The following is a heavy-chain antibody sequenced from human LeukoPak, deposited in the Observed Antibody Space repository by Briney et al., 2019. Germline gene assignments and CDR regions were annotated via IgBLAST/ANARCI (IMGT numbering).Heavy chain of an antibody. CDR1: GGSVNSGSYY. J-gene: IGHJ4*02. V-gene: IGHV4-61*01. CDR3: ATSQCGSDCYLAGDY. D-gene: IGHD2-21*02. CDR2: IYYTGIT. Sequence: SETLSLTCAVSGGSVNSGSYYWRWIRQHPGKGLEWIGYIYYTGITNYNPSLKSRVTISVDTSKNQFSLNLNSVTAADTAVYYCATSQCGSDCYLAGDYWGQGTLVTVSS.